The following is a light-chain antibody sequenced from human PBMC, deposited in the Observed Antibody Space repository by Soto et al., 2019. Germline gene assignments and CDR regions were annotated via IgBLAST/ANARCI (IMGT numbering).Light chain of an antibody. CDR2: GAS. CDR1: QRVSSSY. CDR3: QQYGSSPPIT. J-gene: IGKJ1*01. Sequence: EMELTHSPGTLSLSPWERATLPCRPSQRVSSSYFACYQQKHARPPSLLLNGASSRGTGITDRLSGGGSWTAFTPTISRLEPEDFAVYYCQQYGSSPPITFGQGTKVDIK. V-gene: IGKV3-20*01.